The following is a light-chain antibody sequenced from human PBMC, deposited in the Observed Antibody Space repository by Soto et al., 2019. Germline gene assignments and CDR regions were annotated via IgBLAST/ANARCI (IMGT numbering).Light chain of an antibody. Sequence: DIQMTQSPSTLSASVGDRVTITCRASQSISTWLAWYQQKPGKAPKLLIYKASSLESGVPSRFSGSGSGTEFTLTISSVQPDDFATYYGQQYNSYSRTFGQGTKVEIK. CDR2: KAS. CDR1: QSISTW. CDR3: QQYNSYSRT. J-gene: IGKJ1*01. V-gene: IGKV1-5*03.